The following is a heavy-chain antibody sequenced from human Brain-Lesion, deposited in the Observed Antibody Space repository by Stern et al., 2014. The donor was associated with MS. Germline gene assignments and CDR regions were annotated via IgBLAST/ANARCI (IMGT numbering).Heavy chain of an antibody. CDR1: GYRFTSNW. CDR3: ARRGDSSSSGFDY. V-gene: IGHV5-51*01. CDR2: IWPGDSDP. Sequence: EMQLVESGAEVKKPGESLKISCKGSGYRFTSNWIGWVRQMPGKGLEWMGIIWPGDSDPRYSPSFQGQVTISADKPISTAYLQWSSLQASDTAMYYCARRGDSSSSGFDYWGQGTLVIVSS. J-gene: IGHJ4*02. D-gene: IGHD6-6*01.